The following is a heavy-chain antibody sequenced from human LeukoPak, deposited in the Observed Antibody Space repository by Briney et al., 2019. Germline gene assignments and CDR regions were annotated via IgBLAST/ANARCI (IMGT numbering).Heavy chain of an antibody. CDR3: AKDPQPSCGGDCYFDY. CDR2: ISGSGGST. CDR1: GFIFSSYA. Sequence: GGSLRLSCAASGFIFSSYAMSWVRQAPGKGLEWVSAISGSGGSTYYADSVKGRFTISRDNSKNTLYLQMNSLRAEDTAVYYCAKDPQPSCGGDCYFDYWGQGTLVTVSS. D-gene: IGHD2-21*02. J-gene: IGHJ4*02. V-gene: IGHV3-23*01.